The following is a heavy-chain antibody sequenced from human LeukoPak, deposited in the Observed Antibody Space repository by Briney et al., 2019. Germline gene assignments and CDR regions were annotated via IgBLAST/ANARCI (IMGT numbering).Heavy chain of an antibody. CDR3: ARVGRGGATYGYVDY. V-gene: IGHV4-34*09. Sequence: SETLSLTCAVYGGSFGAYYCSWICQPPGKGLEWIGKVNHSGSTNYNPSLKSRVTISVDTSKNQFSRNLSSVTAADTAVYYCARVGRGGATYGYVDYCGQRTILADSS. CDR2: VNHSGST. CDR1: GGSFGAYY. D-gene: IGHD3-16*01. J-gene: IGHJ4*02.